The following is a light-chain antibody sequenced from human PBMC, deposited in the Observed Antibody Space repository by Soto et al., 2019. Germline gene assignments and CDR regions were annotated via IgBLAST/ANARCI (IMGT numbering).Light chain of an antibody. V-gene: IGLV2-14*01. CDR1: SSDVGGYNY. J-gene: IGLJ1*01. CDR3: SSYTSSSTPLYV. Sequence: QSALTQPAYVSGSPGQSITISCTGTSSDVGGYNYVSWYQQHPGKAPKLMIYDVSNRPSGVSNRFSGSKSGNTASLTISGLQAEDEADYYCSSYTSSSTPLYVFGPGTKVTVL. CDR2: DVS.